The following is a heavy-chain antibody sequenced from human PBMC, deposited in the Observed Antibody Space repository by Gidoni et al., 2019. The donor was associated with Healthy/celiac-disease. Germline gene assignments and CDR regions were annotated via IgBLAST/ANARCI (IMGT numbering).Heavy chain of an antibody. J-gene: IGHJ2*01. D-gene: IGHD5-18*01. V-gene: IGHV3-11*06. Sequence: QLQLVESGGGLVKPGGSLRLSWAASGFPSRDYYMSWIRQAPGKGLEWVSYISSSSSYTNYADSVKGRFTISRDNAKNSLYLQMNSLRAEDTAVYYCAREGVADTAMALYWYFDLWGRGTLVTVSS. CDR3: AREGVADTAMALYWYFDL. CDR2: ISSSSSYT. CDR1: GFPSRDYY.